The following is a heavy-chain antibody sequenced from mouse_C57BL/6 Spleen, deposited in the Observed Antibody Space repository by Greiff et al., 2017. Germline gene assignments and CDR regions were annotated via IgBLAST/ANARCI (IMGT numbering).Heavy chain of an antibody. D-gene: IGHD3-2*02. Sequence: VQLQQSGAELVKPGASVKLSCKASGYTFTSYWMQWVKQRPGQGLEWIGEIDPSDSYTNYNQKFKGKATLTVDTSSSTAYMQLSSLTSEDSAVYYCHSSGYVGYWGQGTTLTVSS. CDR1: GYTFTSYW. V-gene: IGHV1-50*01. CDR2: IDPSDSYT. CDR3: HSSGYVGY. J-gene: IGHJ2*01.